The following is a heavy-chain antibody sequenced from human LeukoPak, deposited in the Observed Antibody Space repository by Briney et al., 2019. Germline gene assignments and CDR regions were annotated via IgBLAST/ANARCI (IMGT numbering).Heavy chain of an antibody. D-gene: IGHD3-10*01. J-gene: IGHJ4*02. V-gene: IGHV5-51*01. CDR3: ARQNYYGSGSGDY. Sequence: GESLKISCQGSGYDFTSYWIAWVRQMPGKGLEWMGIIYPGDSDTRYSPSLQGQVTISADKYITTAYLQWSSLKASDTAMYYCARQNYYGSGSGDYWGQGTLVTVSS. CDR2: IYPGDSDT. CDR1: GYDFTSYW.